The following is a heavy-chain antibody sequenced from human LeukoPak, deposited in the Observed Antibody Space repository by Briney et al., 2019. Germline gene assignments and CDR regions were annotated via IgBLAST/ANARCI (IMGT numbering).Heavy chain of an antibody. CDR1: SGSISTSNYY. CDR3: AKSNGYGLIGI. Sequence: SETLSLTCTVSSGSISTSNYYWGWVRQPPGKALEWIGNIFYSGSTYYSPSLKSRVTISLDTSRNQFSLKLNSVTAADTAVYYCAKSNGYGLIGIWGQGTMVTVSS. J-gene: IGHJ3*02. CDR2: IFYSGST. D-gene: IGHD3-22*01. V-gene: IGHV4-39*07.